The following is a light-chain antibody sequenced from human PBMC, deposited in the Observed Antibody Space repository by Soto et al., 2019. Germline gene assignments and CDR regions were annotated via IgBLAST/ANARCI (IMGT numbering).Light chain of an antibody. V-gene: IGLV1-40*01. J-gene: IGLJ1*01. CDR3: QSYASSLSAYV. CDR2: GNN. CDR1: SSNIGAGYD. Sequence: QSWPTQPPSVSGAPGQRVTISCTGSSSNIGAGYDVHWYQPLPGTAPKLLIHGNNNRPSGVPDRFSGSKSDTSASLAITELPAEDEAAYYCQSYASSLSAYVFGAGTKVTAL.